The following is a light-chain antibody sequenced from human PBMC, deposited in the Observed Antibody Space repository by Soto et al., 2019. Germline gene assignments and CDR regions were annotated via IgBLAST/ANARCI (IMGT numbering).Light chain of an antibody. CDR3: QQYDDWLRLT. CDR2: GAS. V-gene: IGKV3D-15*01. Sequence: EIGITQSPATLSLSPGERATLSFMASRSVGSKLAWYQQKPGQAPRLLIFGASYRATGIPARFSGSGSGTEFNLTISSLQSEDFAVYFCQQYDDWLRLTFGGGTKVDI. J-gene: IGKJ4*01. CDR1: RSVGSK.